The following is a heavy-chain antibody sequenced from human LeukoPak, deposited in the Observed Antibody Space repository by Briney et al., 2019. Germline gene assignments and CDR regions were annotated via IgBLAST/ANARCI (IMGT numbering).Heavy chain of an antibody. CDR1: GYTFTGYY. V-gene: IGHV1-2*02. J-gene: IGHJ6*03. CDR3: AREGDHYYGSGSYYNDYYYYYMDV. CDR2: INPNSGGT. D-gene: IGHD3-10*01. Sequence: ASVKVSCKASGYTFTGYYMHWVRQAPGQGLEWMGWINPNSGGTNYAQKFQGRVTMTRDTSISTAYMELSRLRSDDTAVYYCAREGDHYYGSGSYYNDYYYYYMDVWGKGTTVTISS.